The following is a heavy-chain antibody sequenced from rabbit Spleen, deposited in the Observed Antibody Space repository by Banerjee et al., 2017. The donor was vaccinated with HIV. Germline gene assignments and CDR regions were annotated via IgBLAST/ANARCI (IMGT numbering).Heavy chain of an antibody. J-gene: IGHJ6*01. CDR2: IYGSTY. CDR3: ARDTGSSFSSYGMDL. V-gene: IGHV1S45*01. CDR1: GVSLNDKDV. D-gene: IGHD8-1*01. Sequence: EQLEESGGGLVKPEGSLTLTCKASGVSLNDKDVMCWVRQAPGRGLEWIACIYGSTYKYASWAKGLFTISKTSSTTVTLQMTSLTVADTATYFCARDTGSSFSSYGMDLWGPGTLVTVS.